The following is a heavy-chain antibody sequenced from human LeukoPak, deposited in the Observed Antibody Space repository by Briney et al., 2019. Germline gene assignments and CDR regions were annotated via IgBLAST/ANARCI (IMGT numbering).Heavy chain of an antibody. CDR2: IFGSGGSA. D-gene: IGHD6-19*01. V-gene: IGHV3-23*01. CDR3: TKTTTGYSSGRYPGWPVDY. Sequence: GGSLRLSCAASGFTFNSYATYWVRQAPGKGLEWVSGIFGSGGSAHYADSVKGRFTIFRDNSKNTVYLQMNSLRAEDTAVYYCTKTTTGYSSGRYPGWPVDYWGQGTLVTVSS. J-gene: IGHJ4*02. CDR1: GFTFNSYA.